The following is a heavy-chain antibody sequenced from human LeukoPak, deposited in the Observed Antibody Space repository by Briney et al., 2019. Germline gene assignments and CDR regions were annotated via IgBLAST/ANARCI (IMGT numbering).Heavy chain of an antibody. V-gene: IGHV1-2*02. CDR3: ARAGGNDYGDYGY. CDR1: GYTFTGYY. J-gene: IGHJ4*02. CDR2: INPNSGGT. Sequence: ASVKVSCKASGYTFTGYYMRWVRQAPGQGLEWMGWINPNSGGTNYAQKFQGRVTMTRDTSISTAYMELSRLRSDDTAVYYCARAGGNDYGDYGYWGQGTLVTVSS. D-gene: IGHD4-17*01.